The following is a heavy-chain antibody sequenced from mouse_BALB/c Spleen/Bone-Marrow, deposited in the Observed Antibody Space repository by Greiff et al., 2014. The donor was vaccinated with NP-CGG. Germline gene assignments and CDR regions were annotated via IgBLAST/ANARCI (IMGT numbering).Heavy chain of an antibody. CDR2: IWGDGTT. D-gene: IGHD2-10*02. Sequence: QVQLQQPGPGLVAPSQSLSITCTVSGFSLTGYGVNWVRQPPGKGLEWLGMIWGDGTTDYNSAPKSRLSINKDNSKSQVFLKMNSLQTDDTARYYCAREKYGNYYAMDYWGQGTSVTVSS. V-gene: IGHV2-6-7*01. J-gene: IGHJ4*01. CDR3: AREKYGNYYAMDY. CDR1: GFSLTGYG.